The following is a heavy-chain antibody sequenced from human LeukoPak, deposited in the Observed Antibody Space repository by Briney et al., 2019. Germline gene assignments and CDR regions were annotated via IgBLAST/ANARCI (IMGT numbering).Heavy chain of an antibody. CDR3: ARAGRWEGRPHAFDI. CDR2: INHSGST. V-gene: IGHV4-34*01. CDR1: GGSFSGYY. Sequence: SETLSLTCAVYGGSFSGYYWSWIRQPPGKGLEWIGEINHSGSTNYNPSLKSRATISVDTSKNQFSLKLSSVTAADTAVYYCARAGRWEGRPHAFDIWGRGTMVTVSS. D-gene: IGHD1-26*01. J-gene: IGHJ3*02.